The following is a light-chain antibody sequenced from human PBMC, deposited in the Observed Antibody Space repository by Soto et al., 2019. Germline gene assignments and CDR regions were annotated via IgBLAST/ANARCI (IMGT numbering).Light chain of an antibody. Sequence: QSALAQPPSASGSPGQSVTISCTGTSSDVGAYNYVSWYQQHRGKAPKLIIYDVSQRPSGIPDRFSGSKSGNTASLTVSGLQAEDEAVYYCNSFAGSAHLVFGGGTKLTVL. J-gene: IGLJ2*01. CDR3: NSFAGSAHLV. CDR2: DVS. V-gene: IGLV2-8*01. CDR1: SSDVGAYNY.